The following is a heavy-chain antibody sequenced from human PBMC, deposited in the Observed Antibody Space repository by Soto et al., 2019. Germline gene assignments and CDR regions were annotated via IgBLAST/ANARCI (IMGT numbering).Heavy chain of an antibody. J-gene: IGHJ4*02. Sequence: GGSLRLSCAASGFTFSSYSMNWVRQAPGKGLEWVSSISSSSSYIYYADSVKGRFTISRDNAKNSLYLQMNSLRAEDTAVYYCARHELLSMGYRGPGTLGTVFS. CDR1: GFTFSSYS. CDR3: ARHELLSMGY. V-gene: IGHV3-21*01. D-gene: IGHD1-26*01. CDR2: ISSSSSYI.